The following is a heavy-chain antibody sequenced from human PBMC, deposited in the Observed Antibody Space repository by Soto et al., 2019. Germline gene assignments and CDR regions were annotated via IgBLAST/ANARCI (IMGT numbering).Heavy chain of an antibody. CDR1: GYTFTSYY. CDR3: ARQLAYCGGDCFTEPVDY. J-gene: IGHJ4*02. D-gene: IGHD2-21*02. CDR2: INPDSGDT. V-gene: IGHV1-2*02. Sequence: QAQLVQSGAEVKKPGASVKVSCEASGYTFTSYYIHWVRQAPGQGLEWMGWINPDSGDTKYAQKFRGRVTMTRDTSITTAYMEVQMLTSDDTAVYYCARQLAYCGGDCFTEPVDYWGKGTLVTVST.